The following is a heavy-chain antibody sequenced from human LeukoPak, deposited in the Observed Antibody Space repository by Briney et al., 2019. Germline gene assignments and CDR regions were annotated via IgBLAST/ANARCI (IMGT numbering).Heavy chain of an antibody. J-gene: IGHJ6*02. CDR2: ISSSSSTI. CDR1: GFTFSTYA. CDR3: ARCHGDFYYYYGMDV. D-gene: IGHD4-17*01. Sequence: PGGSLRLSCAASGFTFSTYAMTWVRQAPGKGLEWVSYISSSSSTIYYEDSVKGRFTISRDNAKSSLYLQMNNLRDEDTAVYYCARCHGDFYYYYGMDVWDQGTTVTVSS. V-gene: IGHV3-48*02.